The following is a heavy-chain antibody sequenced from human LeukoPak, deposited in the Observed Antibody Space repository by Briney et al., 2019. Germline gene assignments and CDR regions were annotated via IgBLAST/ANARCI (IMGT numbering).Heavy chain of an antibody. CDR2: ISYDGSNK. D-gene: IGHD3-16*01. CDR1: GFTFSSYA. Sequence: GGSLRLSCAASGFTFSSYAMHWVRQAPGKGLEWVAVISYDGSNKYYADSVKGRFTISRDNAKNSLYLQMNSLRAEDTAVYYCARGRLGESVRYWGQGTLVTVSS. CDR3: ARGRLGESVRY. V-gene: IGHV3-30-3*01. J-gene: IGHJ4*02.